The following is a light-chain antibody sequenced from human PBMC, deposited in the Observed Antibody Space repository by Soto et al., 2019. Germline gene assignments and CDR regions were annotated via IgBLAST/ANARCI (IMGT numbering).Light chain of an antibody. CDR3: QVWDITTDHYV. CDR1: NIGSKR. CDR2: YDS. Sequence: SYELTQPPSVSVAPEKTARLTCGGDNIGSKRVHWYRQRPGQAPVLVIYYDSDRPSGIPERFSGSNSGNTATLTINRVEAGDEADYYCQVWDITTDHYVFGTGTKLTVL. V-gene: IGLV3-21*04. J-gene: IGLJ1*01.